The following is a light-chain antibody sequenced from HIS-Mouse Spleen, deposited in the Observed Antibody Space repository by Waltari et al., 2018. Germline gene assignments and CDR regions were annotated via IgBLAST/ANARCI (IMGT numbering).Light chain of an antibody. CDR3: QQYNSYSLT. Sequence: DIQMTQSPSTLSASVGDRVTITCRASQSSSSWLAWYQQKPGKAPKLLIYKASSLESGVPSRFSGSGSGTEFTLTISSLQPDEFATYYCQQYNSYSLTFGGGTKVEIK. J-gene: IGKJ4*01. CDR2: KAS. CDR1: QSSSSW. V-gene: IGKV1-5*03.